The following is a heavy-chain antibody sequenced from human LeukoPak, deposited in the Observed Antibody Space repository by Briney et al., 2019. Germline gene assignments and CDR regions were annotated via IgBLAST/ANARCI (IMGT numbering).Heavy chain of an antibody. CDR3: ARDLGYYANY. D-gene: IGHD3-10*01. Sequence: GGSLRLSCAASGFIFSNYPMTWVRQAPGKGLEWVSYISSSGDTIHYAESVKGRFTISRDNGKNSLYLQMNSLRAEDTAVYYCARDLGYYANYWGQGTLVTVSS. J-gene: IGHJ4*02. CDR1: GFIFSNYP. V-gene: IGHV3-48*01. CDR2: ISSSGDTI.